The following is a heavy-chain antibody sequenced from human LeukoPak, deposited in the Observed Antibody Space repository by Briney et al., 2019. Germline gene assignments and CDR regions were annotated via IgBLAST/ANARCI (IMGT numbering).Heavy chain of an antibody. D-gene: IGHD3-9*01. CDR3: AKDILRYFDWLLFPLDY. Sequence: GGSLRLSCAASGFTFSSYAMSWVRQAPGKGLEWVSAISGSGGSTYYADSVKGRFTISRDNSKNTLYLQMNSLRAEDTAVYYCAKDILRYFDWLLFPLDYWGQGTLVTVSS. CDR1: GFTFSSYA. V-gene: IGHV3-23*01. CDR2: ISGSGGST. J-gene: IGHJ4*02.